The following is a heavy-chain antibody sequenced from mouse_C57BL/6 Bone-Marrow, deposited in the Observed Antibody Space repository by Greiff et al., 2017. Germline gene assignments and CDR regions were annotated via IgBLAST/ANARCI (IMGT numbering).Heavy chain of an antibody. CDR1: GFSLTSYG. Sequence: VKVVESGPGLVQPSQSLSITCTVSGFSLTSYGVHWVRQSPGKGLEWLGVIWSGGSTDYNAAFISRLSISKDNSKSQVFFKMNSLQADDTAIYYCLSSSYSYWYFDVWGTGTTVTVSS. CDR2: IWSGGST. J-gene: IGHJ1*03. CDR3: LSSSYSYWYFDV. V-gene: IGHV2-2*01. D-gene: IGHD1-1*01.